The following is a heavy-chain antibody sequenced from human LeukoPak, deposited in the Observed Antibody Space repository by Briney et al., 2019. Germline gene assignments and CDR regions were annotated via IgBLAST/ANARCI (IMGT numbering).Heavy chain of an antibody. CDR1: GFTFSSYA. CDR2: ISYDGSNK. V-gene: IGHV3-30*04. D-gene: IGHD3-22*01. J-gene: IGHJ1*01. CDR3: ARDFWSVAPSSGYAPEYFQH. Sequence: GGSLRLSCAASGFTFSSYAMHWVRQAPGKGLEWVAVISYDGSNKYYADSVKGRFTISRDNSKNTLYLQMNSLRAEDTAVYYCARDFWSVAPSSGYAPEYFQHWGQGTLVTVSS.